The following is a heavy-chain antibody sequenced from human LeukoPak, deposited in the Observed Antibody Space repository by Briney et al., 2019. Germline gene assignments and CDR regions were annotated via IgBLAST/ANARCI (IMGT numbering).Heavy chain of an antibody. V-gene: IGHV2-5*02. Sequence: SGPTLVNPTQTLTLTCTFSGFSLSTSGVGVGWIRQPPGKALEWLALIYWDDDKRYSPSLKSRLTITKDTSKSQVVLTMTNMDPVDTATYYCAHRPGDFWSGYSLFDPWGQGTLVTVSS. J-gene: IGHJ5*02. CDR2: IYWDDDK. CDR1: GFSLSTSGVG. D-gene: IGHD3-3*01. CDR3: AHRPGDFWSGYSLFDP.